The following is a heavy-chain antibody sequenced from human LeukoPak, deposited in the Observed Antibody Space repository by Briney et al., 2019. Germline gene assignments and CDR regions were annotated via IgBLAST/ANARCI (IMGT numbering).Heavy chain of an antibody. CDR1: GGSITDYY. CDR2: VNTVSSYI. D-gene: IGHD3-22*01. V-gene: IGHV3-21*01. J-gene: IGHJ4*02. Sequence: ETLSLTCTVSGGSITDYYWSWVRQAPGKGLEWVASVNTVSSYIYYADSMRGRFTISRDNAKNSLFLQMNSLRAEDTAVYYCARLRRNSDRSDFFYYYDHWGQGTLVTVSS. CDR3: ARLRRNSDRSDFFYYYDH.